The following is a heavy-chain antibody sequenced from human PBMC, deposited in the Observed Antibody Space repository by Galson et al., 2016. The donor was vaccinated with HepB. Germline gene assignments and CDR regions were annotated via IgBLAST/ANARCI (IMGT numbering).Heavy chain of an antibody. D-gene: IGHD4-17*01. V-gene: IGHV3-33*08. Sequence: SLRLSCAASGFTVSSYYMSWVRQAPGKGLEWVALVWYDEINKFYRDSVKGRFTISRDNSKNTLYLQMNNLRAEDTAVYYCASGTTMTPDYFDYWGQGTLVTVSS. J-gene: IGHJ4*02. CDR2: VWYDEINK. CDR3: ASGTTMTPDYFDY. CDR1: GFTVSSYY.